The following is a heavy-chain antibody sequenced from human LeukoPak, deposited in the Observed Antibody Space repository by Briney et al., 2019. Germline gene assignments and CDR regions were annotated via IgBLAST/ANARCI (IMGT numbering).Heavy chain of an antibody. CDR3: ARAKRNGFDI. J-gene: IGHJ3*02. V-gene: IGHV3-48*04. Sequence: PGGSLRLSCAASGFTFSSFSMNWVRQAPGKGLEWVSYISSSCSTIYYADSVKGRFTISRDNAKNSLYLQMNSLRAEDTAVYYCARAKRNGFDIWGQGTMVTVSS. CDR1: GFTFSSFS. CDR2: ISSSCSTI.